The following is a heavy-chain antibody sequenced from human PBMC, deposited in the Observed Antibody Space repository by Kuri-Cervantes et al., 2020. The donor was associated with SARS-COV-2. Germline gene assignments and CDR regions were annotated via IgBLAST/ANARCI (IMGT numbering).Heavy chain of an antibody. CDR2: IYYRVST. J-gene: IGHJ4*02. Sequence: GSLRLSCTVLRRSISSYYWSWIRQPPGQGLEWFGYIYYRVSTNYNPSLMSRVTISLDTSKNQLSLKLRSVTAADTAVYYCARVADYYDSSGYYPIDYWGQGTLVTVSS. CDR1: RRSISSYY. CDR3: ARVADYYDSSGYYPIDY. V-gene: IGHV4-59*01. D-gene: IGHD3-22*01.